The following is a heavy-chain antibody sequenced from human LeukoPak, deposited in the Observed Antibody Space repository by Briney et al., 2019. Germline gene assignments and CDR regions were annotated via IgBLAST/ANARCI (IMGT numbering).Heavy chain of an antibody. CDR1: GFTFSNYS. J-gene: IGHJ4*02. V-gene: IGHV3-21*01. CDR3: ARDRGGSFPFDY. CDR2: ISSSSSYI. D-gene: IGHD1-26*01. Sequence: GGSLRLSCAASGFTFSNYSMNWVRQAPWKGLEWVSSISSSSSYIYYADSVKGRFTISRDNAKNSPYLQMNSLRAEDTAVYYCARDRGGSFPFDYWGQGTLVTVSS.